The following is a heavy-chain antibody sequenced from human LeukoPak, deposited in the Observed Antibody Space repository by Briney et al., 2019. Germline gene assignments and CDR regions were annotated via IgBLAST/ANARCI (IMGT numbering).Heavy chain of an antibody. CDR3: ASRYYYDSSGPYPYYYYYMDV. CDR1: GGSISSGSYY. V-gene: IGHV4-61*02. Sequence: PSETLSLTCTVSGGSISSGSYYWSWIRQPAGKGLEWIGRIYTSGSTNYNPSLKGRVPTAVDTSKNHFSLKLSSVTAADTAVYYCASRYYYDSSGPYPYYYYYMDVWGKGTTVTVSS. J-gene: IGHJ6*03. CDR2: IYTSGST. D-gene: IGHD3-22*01.